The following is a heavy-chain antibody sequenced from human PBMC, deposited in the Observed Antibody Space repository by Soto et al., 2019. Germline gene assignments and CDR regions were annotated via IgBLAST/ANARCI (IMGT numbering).Heavy chain of an antibody. D-gene: IGHD2-2*01. CDR2: IISIFGTA. CDR1: GGTFSSYA. Sequence: QVQLVQSGAEVKKPVSSVKVSCKASGGTFSSYAISWVRQAPGQGLEWMGGIISIFGTANYAQKFQGRVPITSDESTSTDYMELRSLRSEDTAVYYCARHVPAAGYYYGMDVWGQGTTVTVSS. V-gene: IGHV1-69*05. J-gene: IGHJ6*02. CDR3: ARHVPAAGYYYGMDV.